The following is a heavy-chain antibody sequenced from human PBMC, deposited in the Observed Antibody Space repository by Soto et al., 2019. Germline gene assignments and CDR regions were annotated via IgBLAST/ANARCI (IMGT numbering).Heavy chain of an antibody. CDR1: GFTFSSYA. Sequence: GGSLRLSCAASGFTFSSYAMSWVRQAPGKGLEWVSSISGSGGSTYYADSVKGRFTISRDNSKNTLYLQMNSLRAEDTAVYYCAKDQEHSSVYYYASDYWGQGTLATVSS. CDR2: ISGSGGST. D-gene: IGHD3-22*01. J-gene: IGHJ4*02. CDR3: AKDQEHSSVYYYASDY. V-gene: IGHV3-23*01.